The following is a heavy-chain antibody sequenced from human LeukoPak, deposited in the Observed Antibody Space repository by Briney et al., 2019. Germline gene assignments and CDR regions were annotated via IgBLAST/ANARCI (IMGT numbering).Heavy chain of an antibody. CDR1: GYTFTGYY. J-gene: IGHJ6*03. CDR3: ARGVDSSSWLNYYYYYYMDV. Sequence: ASVKVSCKASGYTFTGYYMHWVRQAPGQGLEWMGWINPNSGGTNYAQKFQGRVTMTRDTSISTAYMELSSLRSEDTAVYYCARGVDSSSWLNYYYYYYMDVWGKGTTVTISS. V-gene: IGHV1-2*02. CDR2: INPNSGGT. D-gene: IGHD6-13*01.